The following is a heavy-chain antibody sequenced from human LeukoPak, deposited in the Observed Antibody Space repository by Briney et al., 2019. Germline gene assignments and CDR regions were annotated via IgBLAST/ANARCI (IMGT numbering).Heavy chain of an antibody. CDR3: ARGVVGATREARYYFDC. V-gene: IGHV4-59*01. CDR2: IYNIGST. J-gene: IGHJ4*02. Sequence: SETLPLTCTVSGGSISGYFWSWIRQPPRKGLEWIGYIYNIGSTNYNPSLKSRVTISLDTSKNQFSLKLSSVTAADTAVYCWARGVVGATREARYYFDCWGQGTLVTVSS. CDR1: GGSISGYF. D-gene: IGHD1-26*01.